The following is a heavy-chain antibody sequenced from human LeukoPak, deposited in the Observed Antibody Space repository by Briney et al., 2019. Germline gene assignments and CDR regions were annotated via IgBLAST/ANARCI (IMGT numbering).Heavy chain of an antibody. CDR3: ARDVGASAPDAFDI. J-gene: IGHJ3*02. CDR2: IKQDGSEK. Sequence: PGGSLRLSCAASGFTFSSYWMSWVRQAPGKGLDWVANIKQDGSEKYYVDSVKGRFTISRDNAKNSLYLQMNSLRAEDTDVYYCARDVGASAPDAFDIWGQGTMVTVSS. D-gene: IGHD1-26*01. V-gene: IGHV3-7*01. CDR1: GFTFSSYW.